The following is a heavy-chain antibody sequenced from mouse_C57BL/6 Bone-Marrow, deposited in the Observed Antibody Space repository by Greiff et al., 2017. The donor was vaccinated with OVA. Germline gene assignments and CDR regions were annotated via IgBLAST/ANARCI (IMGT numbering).Heavy chain of an antibody. CDR1: GFTFSDAW. J-gene: IGHJ1*03. CDR2: IRNKANNHAT. D-gene: IGHD1-1*01. Sequence: EVQLQESGGGLVQPGGSMKLSCAASGFTFSDAWMDWVRQSPEKGLEWVAEIRNKANNHATYYAESVKGRFTISRDDSKSSVYLQMNSLRAEDTGIYYCTSLLLRLGDYWYFDVWGTGTTVTVSS. V-gene: IGHV6-6*01. CDR3: TSLLLRLGDYWYFDV.